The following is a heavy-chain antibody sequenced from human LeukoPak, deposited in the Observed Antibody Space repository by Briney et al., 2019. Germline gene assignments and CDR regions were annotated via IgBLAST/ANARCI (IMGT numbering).Heavy chain of an antibody. V-gene: IGHV3-21*01. CDR2: ISSSSSYI. D-gene: IGHD3-22*01. J-gene: IGHJ4*02. Sequence: PGGSLRLSCAASGFTFSSYSMNWARQAPGKGLEWVSSISSSSSYIYYADSVKGRFTISRDNAKNSLYLQMNSLRAEDTAVYYCARADYDSSGPDYGGQGTLVTVSS. CDR3: ARADYDSSGPDY. CDR1: GFTFSSYS.